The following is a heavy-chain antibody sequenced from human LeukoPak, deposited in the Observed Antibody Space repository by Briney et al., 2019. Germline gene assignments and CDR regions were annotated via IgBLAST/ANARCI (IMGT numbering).Heavy chain of an antibody. CDR1: GGSFSGYY. J-gene: IGHJ4*02. Sequence: SETLSLTCAVYGGSFSGYYWSWIRQPPGKGLEWIGEINHSGSTNYNPSLKSRVTISVDTSKNQFSLKLSSVTAADTAVYYCARSSRGYFDYWGQGTLVTVSS. CDR2: INHSGST. V-gene: IGHV4-34*01. D-gene: IGHD6-13*01. CDR3: ARSSRGYFDY.